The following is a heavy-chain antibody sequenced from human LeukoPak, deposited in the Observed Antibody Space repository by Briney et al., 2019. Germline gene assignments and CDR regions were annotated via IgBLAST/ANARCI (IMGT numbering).Heavy chain of an antibody. CDR2: IYYSGST. CDR1: GYSISSSGCY. Sequence: PSETLSLTCTVSGYSISSSGCYWGWIRQPPGKGLEWIGSIYYSGSTYYNPSLKSRVTISVDTSKNQFSLNLTSVTAADTAVYYCARDTVVTKKMFDYWGQGTLVTVSS. CDR3: ARDTVVTKKMFDY. J-gene: IGHJ4*02. D-gene: IGHD4-23*01. V-gene: IGHV4-39*07.